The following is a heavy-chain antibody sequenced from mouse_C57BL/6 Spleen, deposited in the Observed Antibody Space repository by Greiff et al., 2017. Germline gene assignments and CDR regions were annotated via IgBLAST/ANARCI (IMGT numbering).Heavy chain of an antibody. V-gene: IGHV1-54*01. CDR2: INPGSGGT. CDR3: ARSGEGAMDY. D-gene: IGHD3-1*01. Sequence: QVQLKQSGAELVRPGTSVKVSCKASGYAFTNYLIEWVKQRPGQGLEWIGVINPGSGGTNYNEKFKGKATLTADKSSSTAYMQLSSLTSEDSAVYFCARSGEGAMDYWGQGTSVTVSS. CDR1: GYAFTNYL. J-gene: IGHJ4*01.